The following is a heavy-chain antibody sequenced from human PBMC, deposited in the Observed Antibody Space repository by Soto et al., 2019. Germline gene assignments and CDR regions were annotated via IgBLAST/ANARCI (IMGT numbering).Heavy chain of an antibody. J-gene: IGHJ4*02. CDR2: IWSDGNKK. Sequence: QVQLVESGGGLVQPGRSLRLSCTASGFTFSSYGMHWVRQAPGKGLEWVAIIWSDGNKKYYADSVKVRFTISRDNSKNTLYLTMISLRAEDTAVYYWARDLVLPSGSNAYWCQGTLVTV. CDR1: GFTFSSYG. CDR3: ARDLVLPSGSNAY. D-gene: IGHD3-10*01. V-gene: IGHV3-33*01.